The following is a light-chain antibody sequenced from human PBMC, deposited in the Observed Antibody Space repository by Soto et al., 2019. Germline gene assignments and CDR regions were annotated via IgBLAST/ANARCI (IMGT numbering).Light chain of an antibody. J-gene: IGKJ1*01. Sequence: EVVLTQSPVTLSLSPGESATLSCRASQSVSSSGLAWYQQKPGQAPRLLLYGVSSRATGIPDRFRGSRSGTDFTLTISRLEPEDLAVYYGQQYGNSPQTFGQGTKVDIK. CDR3: QQYGNSPQT. CDR2: GVS. V-gene: IGKV3-20*01. CDR1: QSVSSSG.